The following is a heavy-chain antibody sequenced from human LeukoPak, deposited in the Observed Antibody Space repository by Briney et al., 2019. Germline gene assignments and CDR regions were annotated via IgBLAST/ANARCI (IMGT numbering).Heavy chain of an antibody. J-gene: IGHJ3*02. V-gene: IGHV3-30*18. CDR2: ISYDGSNK. Sequence: GGSLRLSCAASGITFSSYGMHWVRQAPGKGLECVAVISYDGSNKYYADSVKGRFTISRDNSKNTLYLQMNSLRAEDTAVYYCANEGSGSYFYGAFDIWGQGTMVTASS. D-gene: IGHD3-10*01. CDR1: GITFSSYG. CDR3: ANEGSGSYFYGAFDI.